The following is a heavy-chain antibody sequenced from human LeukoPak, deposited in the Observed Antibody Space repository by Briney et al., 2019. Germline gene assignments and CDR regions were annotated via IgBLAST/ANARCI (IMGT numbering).Heavy chain of an antibody. CDR3: AREEQRTYNFWSGSYRTSYYYYMDV. D-gene: IGHD3-3*01. Sequence: PGGSLRLSCAASGFTFSTYYMSWVRQAPGKGLEWVANIKQDGSEKYYVDSVKGRFTISRDNAKNSLYMKMNSLRAEDTAVYYCAREEQRTYNFWSGSYRTSYYYYMDVWGKGTTVTVSS. CDR2: IKQDGSEK. V-gene: IGHV3-7*01. J-gene: IGHJ6*03. CDR1: GFTFSTYY.